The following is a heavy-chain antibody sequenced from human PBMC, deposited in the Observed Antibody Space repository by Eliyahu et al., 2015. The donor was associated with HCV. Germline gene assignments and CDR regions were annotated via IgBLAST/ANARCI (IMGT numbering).Heavy chain of an antibody. D-gene: IGHD4-17*01. CDR1: GFTFSSYA. J-gene: IGHJ5*02. V-gene: IGHV3-23*01. CDR3: AKDIFTVTTPGPNWFDP. CDR2: ISGSGGST. Sequence: EVQLLESGGGLVQPGGSLRLSCAASGFTFSSYAMSWVRQAPGKGLEWVSAISGSGGSTYYADSVKGRFTISRDNSKNTLYLQMNSLRAEDTAVYYCAKDIFTVTTPGPNWFDPWGQGTLVTVSS.